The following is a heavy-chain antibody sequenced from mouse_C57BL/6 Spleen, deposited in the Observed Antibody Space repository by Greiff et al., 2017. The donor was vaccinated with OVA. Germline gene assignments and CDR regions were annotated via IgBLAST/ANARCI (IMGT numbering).Heavy chain of an antibody. D-gene: IGHD1-1*01. CDR3: ARDYDGSSYTPHFDY. CDR2: ISDGGSYT. CDR1: GFTFSSYA. Sequence: EVKLVESGGGLVKPGGSLKLSCAASGFTFSSYAMSWVRQTPEKRLEWVATISDGGSYTYYPDNVKGRFTISRDNAKNNLYLQMSHLKSEDTAMYYCARDYDGSSYTPHFDYWGQGTTLTVSS. J-gene: IGHJ2*01. V-gene: IGHV5-4*01.